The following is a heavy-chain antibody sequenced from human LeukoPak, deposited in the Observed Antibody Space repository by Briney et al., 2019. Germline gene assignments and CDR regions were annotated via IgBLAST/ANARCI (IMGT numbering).Heavy chain of an antibody. CDR2: IYYSGNT. CDR3: ARDLWFGAGRTFDI. V-gene: IGHV4-59*12. CDR1: GGSISSYY. D-gene: IGHD3-10*01. Sequence: SETLSLTCTVSGGSISSYYWSWIRQSPGKGLEWIGYIYYSGNTNYNPSLKSRVTISVDTSKNQFSLKLSSVTAADTAVYYCARDLWFGAGRTFDIWGQGTMVTVSS. J-gene: IGHJ3*02.